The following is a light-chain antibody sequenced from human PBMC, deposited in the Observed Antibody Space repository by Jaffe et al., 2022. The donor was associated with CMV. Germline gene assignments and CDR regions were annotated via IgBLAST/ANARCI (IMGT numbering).Light chain of an antibody. CDR1: QSISSW. V-gene: IGKV1-5*03. CDR2: KAS. CDR3: QQYNSYMYT. Sequence: DIHMTQSPSTLSASVGDRVTITCRASQSISSWLAWYQQKPEKAPKLLIYKASYLQSGVPSRFSGSGSGTEFTLTISSLQPDDFATYYCQQYNSYMYTFGQGTKLEIK. J-gene: IGKJ2*01.